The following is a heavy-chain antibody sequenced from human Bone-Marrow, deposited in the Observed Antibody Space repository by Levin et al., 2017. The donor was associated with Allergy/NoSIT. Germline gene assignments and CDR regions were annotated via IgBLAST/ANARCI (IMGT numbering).Heavy chain of an antibody. CDR3: TRHVLAAGTLEDYYYGMDV. D-gene: IGHD6-13*01. V-gene: IGHV3-73*01. CDR2: IRSKANSYAT. Sequence: HPGGSLRLSCAASGFTFSGSAMHWVRQASGKGLEWVGRIRSKANSYATAYAASVKGRFTISRDDSKNTAYLQMNSLKTEDTAVYYCTRHVLAAGTLEDYYYGMDVWGQGTTVTVSS. J-gene: IGHJ6*02. CDR1: GFTFSGSA.